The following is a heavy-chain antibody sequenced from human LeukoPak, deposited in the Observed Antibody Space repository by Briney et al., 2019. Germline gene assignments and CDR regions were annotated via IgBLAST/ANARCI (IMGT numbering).Heavy chain of an antibody. Sequence: ASVKVSCKASGYTFTGYYMHWVRQAPGQGLEWMGWINPNSGGTNYAQKFQGRVTMTRDTSISTAYMELSRLRSDDTAVYYCARDVVTYGDYGAFDIWGQGTMVTVSS. V-gene: IGHV1-2*02. CDR2: INPNSGGT. J-gene: IGHJ3*02. CDR3: ARDVVTYGDYGAFDI. CDR1: GYTFTGYY. D-gene: IGHD4-17*01.